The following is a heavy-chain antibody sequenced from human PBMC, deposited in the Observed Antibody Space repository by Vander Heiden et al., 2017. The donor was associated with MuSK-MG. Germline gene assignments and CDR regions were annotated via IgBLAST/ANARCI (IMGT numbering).Heavy chain of an antibody. CDR1: GFIFSSHW. V-gene: IGHV3-7*01. CDR3: ERFWEDAFDI. D-gene: IGHD3-10*01. J-gene: IGHJ3*02. CDR2: IKQDGSQK. Sequence: EMQLVESGGGLVQPGWSRILSCAAAGFIFSSHWLRWVPRAPVKGLEWEANIKQDGSQKYSVDYGKGSFTISRANAKNSLYLQMNSLRDEDTAVYYCERFWEDAFDIWGQGTMVTVSS.